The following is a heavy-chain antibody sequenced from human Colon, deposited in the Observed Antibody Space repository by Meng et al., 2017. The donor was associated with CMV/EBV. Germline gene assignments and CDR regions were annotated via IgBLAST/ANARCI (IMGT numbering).Heavy chain of an antibody. CDR1: GGSVSSGSYY. Sequence: SETLSLTCTVSGGSVSSGSYYWSWIRQPPGKGLEWIGYIYYSGSTNYNPSLKSRVTISVDTSKNQFSLKLSPVTAADTAVYYCARDGVSDYYYYGMDVWGQGTTVTVSS. CDR2: IYYSGST. D-gene: IGHD3-16*01. J-gene: IGHJ6*02. CDR3: ARDGVSDYYYYGMDV. V-gene: IGHV4-61*01.